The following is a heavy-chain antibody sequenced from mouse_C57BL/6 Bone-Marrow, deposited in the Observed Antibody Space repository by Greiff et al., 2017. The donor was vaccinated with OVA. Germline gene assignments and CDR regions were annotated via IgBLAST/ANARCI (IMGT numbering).Heavy chain of an antibody. CDR2: IYPRSGNT. CDR1: GYPFTSYG. Sequence: VKLMESGAELARPGASVKLSCKASGYPFTSYGISWVKQRTGQGLEWIGEIYPRSGNTYYNEKFKGKATLTADKSSSTAYMELRSLTSEDSAVYFCARLRSEYGGQGTTLTVSS. D-gene: IGHD1-1*01. J-gene: IGHJ2*01. CDR3: ARLRSEY. V-gene: IGHV1-81*01.